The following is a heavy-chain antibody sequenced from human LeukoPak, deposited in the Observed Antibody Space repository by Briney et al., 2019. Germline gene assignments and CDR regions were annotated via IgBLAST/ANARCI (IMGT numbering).Heavy chain of an antibody. J-gene: IGHJ3*02. CDR1: GYTFTGNY. Sequence: ASVKVSCKSSGYTFTGNYLHWVRQAPGQGLEWMGWINPNTGGTTYAEKVQGRVTMTRDTSISTAYMELNRLRSDDTAMYFCARGYDFWSAPDAFDIWGQGTMVTVSS. CDR3: ARGYDFWSAPDAFDI. V-gene: IGHV1-2*02. CDR2: INPNTGGT. D-gene: IGHD3-3*01.